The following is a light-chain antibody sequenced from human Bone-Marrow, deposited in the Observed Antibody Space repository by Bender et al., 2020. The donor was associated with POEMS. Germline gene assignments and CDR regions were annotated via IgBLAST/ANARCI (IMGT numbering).Light chain of an antibody. Sequence: QSALTQPASVSGSPGQSITISCTGTSSDVGGYHYVSWYQKYPGTAPKLVIFDVSKRPAGVSHRFSGSKSGNTASLTISGLQAEDEADYYCVSYTGNNNLVMFGGGTKLTVL. J-gene: IGLJ3*02. CDR2: DVS. CDR3: VSYTGNNNLVM. V-gene: IGLV2-14*01. CDR1: SSDVGGYHY.